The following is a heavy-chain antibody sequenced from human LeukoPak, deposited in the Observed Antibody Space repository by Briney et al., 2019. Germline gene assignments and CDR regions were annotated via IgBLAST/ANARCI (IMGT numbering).Heavy chain of an antibody. J-gene: IGHJ6*03. CDR2: INSDGSST. CDR3: ARDGQWLVPLYYYYMDV. D-gene: IGHD6-19*01. CDR1: GFTFSSYW. V-gene: IGHV3-74*01. Sequence: PGRSLRLSCAASGFTFSSYWMHWVRQAPGKGLVWVSRINSDGSSTSYADSVKGRFTISRDNAKNTLYLQMNSLRAEDTAVYYCARDGQWLVPLYYYYMDVWGKGTTVTVSS.